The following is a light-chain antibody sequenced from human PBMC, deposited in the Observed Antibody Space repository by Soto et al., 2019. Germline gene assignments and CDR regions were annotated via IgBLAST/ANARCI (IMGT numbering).Light chain of an antibody. Sequence: QSALTQPPSASGSPGESVTISCTRTSTDVGGYNYVSWYQRHPGKAPKLIIYEVNKRPSGVPDRFSGSKSGNTASLTVSGLQAEDEADYYCSSYLNYNSEVFGTGTKLTVL. CDR2: EVN. CDR3: SSYLNYNSEV. V-gene: IGLV2-8*01. CDR1: STDVGGYNY. J-gene: IGLJ1*01.